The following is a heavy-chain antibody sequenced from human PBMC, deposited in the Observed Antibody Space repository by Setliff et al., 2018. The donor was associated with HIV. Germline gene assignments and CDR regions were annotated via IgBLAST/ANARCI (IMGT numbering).Heavy chain of an antibody. CDR1: AASIRSHY. Sequence: SETLSLTCTVSAASIRSHYWSWIRQSPGKGLEWIGNFYYTGSTDYNPSFKSRVTISLDTSNNQISLNLSSATAADTAVYYCASHTVFLRYFDHWGQGMLVTVSS. CDR3: ASHTVFLRYFDH. V-gene: IGHV4-59*11. J-gene: IGHJ4*02. CDR2: FYYTGST. D-gene: IGHD3-3*01.